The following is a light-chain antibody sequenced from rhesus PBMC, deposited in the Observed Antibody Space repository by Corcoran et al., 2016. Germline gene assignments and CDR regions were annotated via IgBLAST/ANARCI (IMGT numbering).Light chain of an antibody. CDR2: SAS. V-gene: IGKV1S14*01. CDR3: RQHYSYPRT. J-gene: IGKJ1*01. Sequence: DIQMTQSPSSLSASVGDTVTISCRSSQDISSYLAWYQQKAGKPPQPLIYSASNVETGVPIRFTASGSGTDFTLTIRSLQPEDFATYYCRQHYSYPRTFGQGTKVEIK. CDR1: QDISSY.